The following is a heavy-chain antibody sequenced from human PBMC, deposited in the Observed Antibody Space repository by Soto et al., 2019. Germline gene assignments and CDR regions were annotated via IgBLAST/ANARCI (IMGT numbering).Heavy chain of an antibody. J-gene: IGHJ4*02. Sequence: GGSLRLSCAASGFTFSRYWMHWVRQAPGKGLVWVSRINNDGSSTTYADSVRGRFTISRDDAKNTLYLQMNRLRAEDTAVYYCAREPRYDSSGYYYEGFDYWGQGTLVTVSS. D-gene: IGHD3-22*01. CDR3: AREPRYDSSGYYYEGFDY. CDR1: GFTFSRYW. CDR2: INNDGSST. V-gene: IGHV3-74*01.